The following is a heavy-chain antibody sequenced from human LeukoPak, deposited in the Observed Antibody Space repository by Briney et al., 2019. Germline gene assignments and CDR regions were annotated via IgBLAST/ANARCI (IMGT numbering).Heavy chain of an antibody. CDR2: IKEDGSET. J-gene: IGHJ4*02. D-gene: IGHD5-24*01. CDR3: ARETPRRGETRDGYR. Sequence: GGSLRLSCAASGFIFKKYWMNWVRQVPGKGLECLANIKEDGSETYYADSVKGRFTISRDNPKNLLFLQINSLRVEDTAVYYCARETPRRGETRDGYRWGQGTVVTVSS. CDR1: GFIFKKYW. V-gene: IGHV3-7*01.